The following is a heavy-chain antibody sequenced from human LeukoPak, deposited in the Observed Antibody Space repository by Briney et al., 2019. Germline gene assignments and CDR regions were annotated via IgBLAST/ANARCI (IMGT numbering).Heavy chain of an antibody. J-gene: IGHJ4*02. CDR2: IRYDGSNK. CDR3: AKGRGTVVIRYFDY. V-gene: IGHV3-30*02. CDR1: GFTFSSYG. Sequence: PGGSLRLSCAASGFTFSSYGMHWVRQAPGKGLEWVAFIRYDGSNKYYADSVKGRFTISRDNSKNTLYLQMNSLRAEDTAVYYCAKGRGTVVIRYFDYWGQGTLVTVSS. D-gene: IGHD3-22*01.